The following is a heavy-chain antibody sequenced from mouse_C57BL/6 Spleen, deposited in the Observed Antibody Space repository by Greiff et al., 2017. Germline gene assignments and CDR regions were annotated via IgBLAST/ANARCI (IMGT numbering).Heavy chain of an antibody. J-gene: IGHJ4*01. CDR1: GYTFTSYW. Sequence: QVQLQQPGAELVMPGASVKLSCKASGYTFTSYWMHWVKQRPGQGLEWIGEIDPSDSYTNYNQKFKGKSTLTVDKSSSTAYMQLSSLTSEDSAVYYCARRGLGRDDYAMDYWGQGTSVTVSS. CDR2: IDPSDSYT. D-gene: IGHD2-4*01. V-gene: IGHV1-69*01. CDR3: ARRGLGRDDYAMDY.